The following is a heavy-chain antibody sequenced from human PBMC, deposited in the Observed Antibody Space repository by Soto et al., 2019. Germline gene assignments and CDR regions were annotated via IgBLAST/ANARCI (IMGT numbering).Heavy chain of an antibody. CDR3: ARGTPVTTFFVGSHYGLDV. Sequence: ASVKVSCKASGYTFTGYYMHWVRQAPGQGLEWMGWISPNSGGTNYAQKFQGWVTMTRDTSISTAYMELSRLRSDDTAVYYCARGTPVTTFFVGSHYGLDVWGQGTTVTVSS. CDR1: GYTFTGYY. J-gene: IGHJ6*02. D-gene: IGHD4-17*01. V-gene: IGHV1-2*04. CDR2: ISPNSGGT.